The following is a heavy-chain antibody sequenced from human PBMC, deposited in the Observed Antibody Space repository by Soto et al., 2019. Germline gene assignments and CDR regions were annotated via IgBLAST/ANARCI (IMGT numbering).Heavy chain of an antibody. V-gene: IGHV4-59*08. Sequence: SETLSLTCTVSGGSISSYYWSWIRQPPGKGLEWIGYIYYSGSTNYNPSLESRVTISVDTSRNQFSLKVTSVTAADTAVYYCARRGGGGWYDYAFDIWGQGTMVTVS. CDR1: GGSISSYY. CDR2: IYYSGST. J-gene: IGHJ3*02. D-gene: IGHD6-19*01. CDR3: ARRGGGGWYDYAFDI.